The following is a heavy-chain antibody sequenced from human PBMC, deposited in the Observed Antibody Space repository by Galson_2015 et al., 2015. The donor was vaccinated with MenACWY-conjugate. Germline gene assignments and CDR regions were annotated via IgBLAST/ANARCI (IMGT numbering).Heavy chain of an antibody. D-gene: IGHD6-19*01. CDR2: IDPDGIGT. J-gene: IGHJ3*02. V-gene: IGHV3-74*01. Sequence: SLRLSCAASGFPFSSNWMHWVRHAPGKGLAWVSLIDPDGIGTTYANSVKGRFTISRDNAKNTLYLQMDALRAEDTAVYFCAKERRIMTVAAPSDGFDMWGQGTMVAVSS. CDR3: AKERRIMTVAAPSDGFDM. CDR1: GFPFSSNW.